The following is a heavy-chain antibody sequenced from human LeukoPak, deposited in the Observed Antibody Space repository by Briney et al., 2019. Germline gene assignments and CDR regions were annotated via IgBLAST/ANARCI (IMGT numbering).Heavy chain of an antibody. D-gene: IGHD5-18*01. CDR3: TSWGRGYSYASAGWYYFDY. Sequence: GRSLRLSCTASGFTFGYYAMSWVRQAPGKGLEWEGLIRSKAYGGTTEYAASVTGRFIISRDDSKSIAYLQMNSLKTEDTAVYYCTSWGRGYSYASAGWYYFDYWGQGTLVTVSS. CDR2: IRSKAYGGTT. CDR1: GFTFGYYA. J-gene: IGHJ4*02. V-gene: IGHV3-49*04.